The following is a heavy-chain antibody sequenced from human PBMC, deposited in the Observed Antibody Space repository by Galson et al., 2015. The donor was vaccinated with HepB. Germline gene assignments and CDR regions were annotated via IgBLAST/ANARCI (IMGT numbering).Heavy chain of an antibody. CDR1: GFDFGNYG. D-gene: IGHD6-13*01. Sequence: SLRLSCAASGFDFGNYGMHWVRQAPGKGLEWMALIWKDGSNKHYADSLKGRFRISRDNAENTLFLEADSVRAEDTAVYYCAREDATITVAALEYWGPGVLVTVSS. CDR2: IWKDGSNK. V-gene: IGHV3-33*01. CDR3: AREDATITVAALEY. J-gene: IGHJ4*02.